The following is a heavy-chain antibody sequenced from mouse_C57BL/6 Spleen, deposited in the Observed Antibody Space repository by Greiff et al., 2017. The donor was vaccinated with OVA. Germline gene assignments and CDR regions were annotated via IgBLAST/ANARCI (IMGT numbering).Heavy chain of an antibody. Sequence: VQLQESGAELVRPGASVTLSCKASGYTFTDYEMHWVKQTPVHGLEWIGAIDPETGGTAYNQKFKGKAILTADKSSSTAYMELRSLTSEDSAVYYCTASLTGTDYWGQGTTLTVSS. CDR2: IDPETGGT. J-gene: IGHJ2*01. D-gene: IGHD4-1*01. CDR3: TASLTGTDY. CDR1: GYTFTDYE. V-gene: IGHV1-15*01.